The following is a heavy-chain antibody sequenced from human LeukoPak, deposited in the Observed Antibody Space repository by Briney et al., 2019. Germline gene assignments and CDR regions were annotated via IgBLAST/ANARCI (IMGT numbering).Heavy chain of an antibody. V-gene: IGHV4-39*01. D-gene: IGHD1-26*01. CDR1: GGSITSSTYY. Sequence: PSETLSLTCTVSGGSITSSTYYWGWVRQPPGKGLEWIGSIYYNGRTYYNPSLKSRVTISVDTSKNQFSLNLNSVTAADTAVYYCARPRIVGAIDAFDVWGQGTVVSVSS. J-gene: IGHJ3*01. CDR2: IYYNGRT. CDR3: ARPRIVGAIDAFDV.